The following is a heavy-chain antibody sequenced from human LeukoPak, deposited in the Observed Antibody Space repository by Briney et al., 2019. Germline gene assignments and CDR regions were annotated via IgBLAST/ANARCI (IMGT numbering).Heavy chain of an antibody. Sequence: GGSLRLSCAASGFIFSTYGMHWVRQAPGKGLEWVIFIRYDGTSKYYADSVKGRFSITRDNSRNTVYLQMNSLRPDDTAVYYCAKDRSSSGENFDYWGQGTLVTVSS. CDR2: IRYDGTSK. CDR1: GFIFSTYG. D-gene: IGHD2-15*01. CDR3: AKDRSSSGENFDY. J-gene: IGHJ4*02. V-gene: IGHV3-30*02.